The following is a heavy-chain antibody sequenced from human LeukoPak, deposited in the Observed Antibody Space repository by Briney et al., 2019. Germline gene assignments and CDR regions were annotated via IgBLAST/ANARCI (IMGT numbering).Heavy chain of an antibody. CDR3: ARDYINYVLYY. CDR2: ISYDGSDP. CDR1: GFTFNTFS. Sequence: GGSLRLSCAASGFTFNTFSMHWVRQAPGKGLEWVAVISYDGSDPYYADSVRGRFTISRDNSKNTLYLQMNYLRAEDTAVYFCARDYINYVLYYWGQGTLVTVSS. V-gene: IGHV3-30-3*01. J-gene: IGHJ4*02. D-gene: IGHD3-16*01.